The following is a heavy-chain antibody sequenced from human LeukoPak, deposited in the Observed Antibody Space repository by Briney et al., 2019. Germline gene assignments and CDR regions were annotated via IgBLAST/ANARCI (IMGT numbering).Heavy chain of an antibody. Sequence: SETLSLTCNVSDGSITTSSFYWGWVRQTPGKGLEWIGTFYYTGDTFYNRSLKSRVTITVGTSKDQFFLALSSVTAADTAVYYCVRAVGSVAGPGDWFDPWGPGVLVTVSS. CDR3: VRAVGSVAGPGDWFDP. D-gene: IGHD6-19*01. CDR2: FYYTGDT. CDR1: DGSITTSSFY. J-gene: IGHJ5*02. V-gene: IGHV4-39*01.